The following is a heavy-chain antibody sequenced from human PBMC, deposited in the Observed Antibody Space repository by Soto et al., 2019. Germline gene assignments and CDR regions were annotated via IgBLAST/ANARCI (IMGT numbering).Heavy chain of an antibody. V-gene: IGHV2-5*02. CDR1: GFSRSTSGVG. D-gene: IGHD6-13*01. J-gene: IGHJ5*02. CDR3: AHIRVAAAALSTWFDP. CDR2: IYWDEDK. Sequence: QITLKESGPTLVKPTQTLTLTCTFSGFSRSTSGVGVGWIRQPPGKALEGLALIYWDEDKRYSPSLKSRLTITNDTSKNQMVLTTTNMDPVDTATDYCAHIRVAAAALSTWFDPWGQGTLVIVSS.